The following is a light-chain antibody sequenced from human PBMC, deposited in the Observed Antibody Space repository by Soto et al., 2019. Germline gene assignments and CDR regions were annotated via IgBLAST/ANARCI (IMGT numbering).Light chain of an antibody. Sequence: QSALTQPASVSGSPGQSITISCTGTSSDVGAYNLVSWYQQHPGEAPKFLIYEGSKRPSGVSSRFSGSKSGNTASLTISGLQAEDEADYYCSSFAGRGYVFGSGTKVTVL. J-gene: IGLJ1*01. CDR3: SSFAGRGYV. V-gene: IGLV2-23*01. CDR2: EGS. CDR1: SSDVGAYNL.